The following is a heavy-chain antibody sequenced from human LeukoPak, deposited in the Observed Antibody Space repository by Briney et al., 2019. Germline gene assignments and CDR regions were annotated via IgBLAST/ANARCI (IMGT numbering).Heavy chain of an antibody. CDR2: IHYSGSS. CDR1: GASISSYY. V-gene: IGHV4-59*01. J-gene: IGHJ4*02. D-gene: IGHD3-22*01. Sequence: PSETLSLTCTVSGASISSYYWTWIRQPPGKGLEWIGYIHYSGSSNHNPSLKSRATISVDTSKNQISLKLSSVTAADTAVYYCARSGSSGYYYWGQGTLATVSS. CDR3: ARSGSSGYYY.